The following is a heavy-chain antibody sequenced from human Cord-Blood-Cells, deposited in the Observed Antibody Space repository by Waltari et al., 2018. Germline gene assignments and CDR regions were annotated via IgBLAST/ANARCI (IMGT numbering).Heavy chain of an antibody. CDR3: ARGGEGGVGDY. V-gene: IGHV4-34*01. D-gene: IGHD4-17*01. J-gene: IGHJ4*02. CDR1: GGSFSGYY. CDR2: INHSGST. Sequence: QVQLQQWGAGLLKPSETLSLTCAVYGGSFSGYYWSWIRQPPGKGLEGIGEINHSGSTNYNPSLKSRVTISVDTSKNQFSLKLSSVTAADTAVYYCARGGEGGVGDYWGQGTLVTVSS.